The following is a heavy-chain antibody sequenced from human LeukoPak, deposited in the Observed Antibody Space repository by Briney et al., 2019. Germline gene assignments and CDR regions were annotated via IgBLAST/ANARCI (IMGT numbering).Heavy chain of an antibody. CDR1: GGSISGYY. D-gene: IGHD2-2*01. CDR3: ARRGGYCSSTSCSSRWFDP. V-gene: IGHV4-34*01. CDR2: INHSGST. Sequence: SETLSLTCTVSGGSISGYYWSWIRQPPGKGLEWIGEINHSGSTNYNPSLKSRVTISVDTSKNQFSLKLSSVTAADTAVYYCARRGGYCSSTSCSSRWFDPWGQGTLVTVSS. J-gene: IGHJ5*02.